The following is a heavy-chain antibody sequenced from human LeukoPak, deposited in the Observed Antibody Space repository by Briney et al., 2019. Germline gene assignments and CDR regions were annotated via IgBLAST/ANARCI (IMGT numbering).Heavy chain of an antibody. Sequence: PGGSLRLSCAASGFTFSTYAMHWVSQAPGKGLEYVSSISSNGDSTYYANSVKGRFSISRDNSKNTLYLQMGSLRAEGTAVYHCARAYGLDVRGQGTTVTVSS. CDR2: ISSNGDST. V-gene: IGHV3-64*01. CDR1: GFTFSTYA. J-gene: IGHJ6*02. CDR3: ARAYGLDV.